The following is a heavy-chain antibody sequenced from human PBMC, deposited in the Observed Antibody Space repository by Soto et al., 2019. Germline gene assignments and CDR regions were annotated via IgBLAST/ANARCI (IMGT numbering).Heavy chain of an antibody. CDR3: AKDIEWFGELLFDAFDI. V-gene: IGHV3-21*04. CDR2: IITITGFI. Sequence: GGSLRLACAASGFTFSSYSMNWVRQAPGKGLEWVSIITITGFIDYADSVKGRFTISRDNAKSSLYLQMNSLRAEDTALYYCAKDIEWFGELLFDAFDIWGQGTMVTVSS. J-gene: IGHJ3*02. D-gene: IGHD3-10*01. CDR1: GFTFSSYS.